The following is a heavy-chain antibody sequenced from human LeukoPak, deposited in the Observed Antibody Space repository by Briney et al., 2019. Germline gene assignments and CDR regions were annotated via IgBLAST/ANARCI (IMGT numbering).Heavy chain of an antibody. Sequence: SETLSLTCTVSGGSISSYYWSWIRQPPGKGLECIGYIYYSGSTYYNPSLKSRVTISVDTSKNQFSLKLSSVTAADTAVYYCARLVLVSWKYGSDYFDYWGQGTLVTVSS. CDR3: ARLVLVSWKYGSDYFDY. J-gene: IGHJ4*02. V-gene: IGHV4-59*08. D-gene: IGHD3-10*01. CDR2: IYYSGST. CDR1: GGSISSYY.